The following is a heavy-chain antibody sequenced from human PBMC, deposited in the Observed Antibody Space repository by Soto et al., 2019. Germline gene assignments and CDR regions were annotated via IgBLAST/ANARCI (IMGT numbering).Heavy chain of an antibody. CDR1: GYTFTTFL. Sequence: GESLEISFTGFGYTFTTFLDTWVRQMPGKGLEWMGRIDPRDSYVNCRTSFQGHVTLSVDKSLSTAYLQWGSLKASETAMYYCATLFCSTTTCYGWFDPWGQGTLVTVSS. D-gene: IGHD2-2*01. CDR3: ATLFCSTTTCYGWFDP. CDR2: IDPRDSYV. V-gene: IGHV5-10-1*01. J-gene: IGHJ5*02.